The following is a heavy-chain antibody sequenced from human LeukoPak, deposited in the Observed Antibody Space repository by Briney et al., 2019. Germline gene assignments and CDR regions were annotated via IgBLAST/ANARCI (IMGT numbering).Heavy chain of an antibody. D-gene: IGHD3-10*01. CDR3: ALTPHVLLWFGYNY. V-gene: IGHV4-59*04. CDR1: GGSINGYY. CDR2: IYYSGST. Sequence: SETLSLTCTVSGGSINGYYWSWIRQPPGKGLEWIGYIYYSGSTNYNPSLKSRVTISVDTSKNQFSLKLSSVTAADTAVYYCALTPHVLLWFGYNYWGQGTLVTVSS. J-gene: IGHJ4*02.